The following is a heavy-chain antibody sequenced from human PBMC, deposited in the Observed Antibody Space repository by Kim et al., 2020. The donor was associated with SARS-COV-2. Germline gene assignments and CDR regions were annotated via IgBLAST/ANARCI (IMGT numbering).Heavy chain of an antibody. CDR1: GYTFTSYG. D-gene: IGHD3-9*01. CDR2: ISAYNGNT. J-gene: IGHJ4*02. V-gene: IGHV1-18*01. Sequence: ASVKVSCKASGYTFTSYGISWVRQAPGQGLEWMGWISAYNGNTNYAQKLQGRVTMTTDTSTSTAYMELRSLRSDDTAVYYCARDFGIPYYDILTGYCPLDYWGQGTLVTVSS. CDR3: ARDFGIPYYDILTGYCPLDY.